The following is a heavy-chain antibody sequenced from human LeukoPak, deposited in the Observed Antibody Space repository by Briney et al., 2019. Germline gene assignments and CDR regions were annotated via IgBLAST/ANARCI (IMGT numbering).Heavy chain of an antibody. Sequence: VQPGGSLRLSCAASGFTFSSYAMSWVRQAPGKGLEWVSAISGSGGSTYYADSVKGRLTISRDNSKNTLYLQMNSLRAEDTAVYYCAKDLSLEWLTYYFDYWGQGTLVTVSS. CDR1: GFTFSSYA. CDR3: AKDLSLEWLTYYFDY. V-gene: IGHV3-23*01. CDR2: ISGSGGST. J-gene: IGHJ4*02. D-gene: IGHD3-3*01.